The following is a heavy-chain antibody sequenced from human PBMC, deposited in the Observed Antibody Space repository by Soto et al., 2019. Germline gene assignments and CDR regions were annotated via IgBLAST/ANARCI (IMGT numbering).Heavy chain of an antibody. CDR2: ISYDGSNK. J-gene: IGHJ4*02. V-gene: IGHV3-30*18. Sequence: QVQLVESGGGVVQPGRSLRLSCAASGFTFSSYGMHWVRQAPGKGLEWVAVISYDGSNKYYADSVKGRFTISRDNSKNTLYLQMNSLRAEDTAVYYCAKDLKNEDLYSSSWSVRWCFDYWGQGTLVTVSS. CDR1: GFTFSSYG. D-gene: IGHD6-13*01. CDR3: AKDLKNEDLYSSSWSVRWCFDY.